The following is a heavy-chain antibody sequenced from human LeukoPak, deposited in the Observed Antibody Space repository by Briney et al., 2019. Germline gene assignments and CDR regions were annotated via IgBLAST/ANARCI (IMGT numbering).Heavy chain of an antibody. CDR2: TYYRSKWYN. D-gene: IGHD2-2*02. CDR1: GDSVSSNSAA. Sequence: SQTLSLTCAISGDSVSSNSAAWNWIRQSPSRGLEWLGRTYYRSKWYNDYAVSVKSRITINPDTSKNQFSLQLNSVTPEDTAVYYCARATGMGYQLLYYYYYMDVWGKGTTVTVSS. V-gene: IGHV6-1*01. J-gene: IGHJ6*03. CDR3: ARATGMGYQLLYYYYYMDV.